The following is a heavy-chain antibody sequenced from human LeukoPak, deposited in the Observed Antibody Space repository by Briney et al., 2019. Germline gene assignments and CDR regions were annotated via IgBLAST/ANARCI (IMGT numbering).Heavy chain of an antibody. Sequence: GASVKVSCKASGYTFTSYDINWVRQATGQGLEWMGWMNPNSGNTGYAQKFQGRVTMTRNTSISTAYMELSGLRSEDTAVYYCARGPSTVVHDLYSNYQGWLDPWGQGTLVTVSS. CDR2: MNPNSGNT. D-gene: IGHD4-11*01. J-gene: IGHJ5*02. V-gene: IGHV1-8*01. CDR1: GYTFTSYD. CDR3: ARGPSTVVHDLYSNYQGWLDP.